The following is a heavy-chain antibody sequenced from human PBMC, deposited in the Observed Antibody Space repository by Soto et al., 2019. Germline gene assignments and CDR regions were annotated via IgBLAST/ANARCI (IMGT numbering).Heavy chain of an antibody. CDR2: ISAYNGNT. J-gene: IGHJ6*02. CDR3: ARDGSTSYYYYYGMDV. CDR1: YG. Sequence: YGISWVRQAPGQGLEWMGWISAYNGNTNYAQKLQGRVTMTTDTSTSTAYMELRSLRSDDTAVYYCARDGSTSYYYYYGMDVWGQGTTVTVSS. V-gene: IGHV1-18*04. D-gene: IGHD2-2*01.